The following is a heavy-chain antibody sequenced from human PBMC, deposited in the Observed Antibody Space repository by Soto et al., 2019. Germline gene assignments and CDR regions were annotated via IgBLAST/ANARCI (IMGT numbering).Heavy chain of an antibody. CDR2: IKSKTDGGTT. Sequence: GVPLRLSCAASGFTFSNAWMNWVRQAPGKGLEWVGRIKSKTDGGTTDYAAPVKGRFTISRDDSKNTLYLQMNSLKTEDTAVYYCTTDPTPFAFGGVIAQGYYYGMDVWGQGTTVTVSS. CDR3: TTDPTPFAFGGVIAQGYYYGMDV. J-gene: IGHJ6*02. CDR1: GFTFSNAW. V-gene: IGHV3-15*07. D-gene: IGHD3-16*02.